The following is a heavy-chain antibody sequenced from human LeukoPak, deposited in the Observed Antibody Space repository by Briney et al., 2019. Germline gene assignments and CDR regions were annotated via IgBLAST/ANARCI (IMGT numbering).Heavy chain of an antibody. J-gene: IGHJ3*01. V-gene: IGHV6-1*01. CDR1: GDAVSSNSAA. CDR3: ARGFALDF. Sequence: QTLSLTCDISGDAVSSNSAAWNWIRQSPSRGLEWLGRTYYRSNWYYDYAVSVKSRITISPDTSKNQFSLQLNSVTADDTAVYYCARGFALDFWGQGTMVTVSS. CDR2: TYYRSNWYY.